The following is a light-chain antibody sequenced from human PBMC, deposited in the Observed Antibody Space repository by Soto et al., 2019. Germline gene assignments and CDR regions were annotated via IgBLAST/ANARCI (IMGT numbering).Light chain of an antibody. Sequence: EVVLTQSPGTLSLSPGERATLSCRASQSVSSGYLAWYQQKPGQAPRLLIYDASSRATGIPDKFSGSGSGTDFTLTISRLEPEDFAVYYCQQYGSSVGGTFGGGTKVHIK. CDR3: QQYGSSVGGT. J-gene: IGKJ4*01. CDR1: QSVSSGY. V-gene: IGKV3-20*01. CDR2: DAS.